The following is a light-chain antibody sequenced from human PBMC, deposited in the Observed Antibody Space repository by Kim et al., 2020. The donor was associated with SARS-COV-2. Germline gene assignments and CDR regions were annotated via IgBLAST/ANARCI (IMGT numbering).Light chain of an antibody. CDR3: QSADGSGTYV. Sequence: SYELTQPPSVSGSPGQTARITCSGDALPEKQTYWYQQKSGQAPLLLIYKDSERPSGIPGRFSGSSSGTTVTLTISGVQAEDDADYYCQSADGSGTYVFGTGTKVTVL. V-gene: IGLV3-25*03. CDR2: KDS. CDR1: ALPEKQ. J-gene: IGLJ1*01.